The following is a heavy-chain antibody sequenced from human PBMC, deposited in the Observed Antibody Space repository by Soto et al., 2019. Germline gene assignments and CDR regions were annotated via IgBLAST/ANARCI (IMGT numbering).Heavy chain of an antibody. Sequence: QVQLVESGGGVVQPGRSLRLSCAASGFTFSSYDMHWVRQAPGKGLEWVAVIWYDGSNKYYADSVKGRFTISRDNSKNTLYLQMNSLRAEDTAVYYCARARGSYHPVYADAFDIWGQGTMVTVSS. CDR2: IWYDGSNK. CDR1: GFTFSSYD. V-gene: IGHV3-33*01. D-gene: IGHD1-26*01. J-gene: IGHJ3*02. CDR3: ARARGSYHPVYADAFDI.